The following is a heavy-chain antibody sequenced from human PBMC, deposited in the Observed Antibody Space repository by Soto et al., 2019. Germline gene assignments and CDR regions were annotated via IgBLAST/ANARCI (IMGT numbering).Heavy chain of an antibody. J-gene: IGHJ5*02. CDR2: ISSSGSTI. Sequence: LRLSCAASGFTFSDYYMSWIRQAPGKGLEWVSYISSSGSTIYYADSVKGRFTISRDNAKNSLYLQMNSLRAEDTAVYYCARTHYGGNSRWFDPWGQGTLVTVS. V-gene: IGHV3-11*01. CDR3: ARTHYGGNSRWFDP. D-gene: IGHD4-17*01. CDR1: GFTFSDYY.